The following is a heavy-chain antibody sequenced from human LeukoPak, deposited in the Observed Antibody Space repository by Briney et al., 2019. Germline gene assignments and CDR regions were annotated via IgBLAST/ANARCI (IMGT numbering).Heavy chain of an antibody. CDR3: ARDFWSGYYYYYYYGMDV. V-gene: IGHV1-18*01. CDR2: ISAYNGNT. D-gene: IGHD3-3*01. J-gene: IGHJ6*02. CDR1: GGTFSSYA. Sequence: GASVKVSCKASGGTFSSYAISWVRQAPGQGLEWMGWISAYNGNTNYAQKLQGRVTMTTDTSTSTAYMELRSLRSDDTAVYYCARDFWSGYYYYYYYGMDVWGQGTTVTVSS.